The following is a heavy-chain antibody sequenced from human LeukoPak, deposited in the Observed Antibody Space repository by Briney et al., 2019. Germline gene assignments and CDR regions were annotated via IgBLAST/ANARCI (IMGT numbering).Heavy chain of an antibody. D-gene: IGHD3-3*01. V-gene: IGHV3-48*02. J-gene: IGHJ4*02. CDR1: GFTLSSYS. Sequence: PGGALRLSCAASGFTLSSYSMNWVRQAPRKGLEWVSYISSSSSIYYAESVKGRFTISRDNAKNSLYLQMNSLRDEDTAVYYCARDRRFDFDYWGQGILVTVSS. CDR3: ARDRRFDFDY. CDR2: ISSSSSI.